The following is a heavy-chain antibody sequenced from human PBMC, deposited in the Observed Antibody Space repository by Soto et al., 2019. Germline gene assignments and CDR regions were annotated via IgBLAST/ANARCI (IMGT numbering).Heavy chain of an antibody. CDR3: ARQATIFGVVLRAWYFEL. J-gene: IGHJ2*01. CDR2: ISSYKGNT. CDR1: GYTFTSYG. V-gene: IGHV1-18*04. Sequence: QVQLVQSGAEVKKPGASVKVSCKASGYTFTSYGISWVRQAPGQGLEWMGWISSYKGNTNYAKKLQGRVTMTTDTTTSTAYSERRTRRPDDTAVYNCARQATIFGVVLRAWYFELWGRGTPVTV. D-gene: IGHD3-3*01.